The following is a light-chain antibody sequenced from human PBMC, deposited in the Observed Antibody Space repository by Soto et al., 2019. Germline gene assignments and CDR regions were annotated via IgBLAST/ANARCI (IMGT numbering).Light chain of an antibody. CDR2: AAS. J-gene: IGKJ1*01. CDR1: QSISSN. CDR3: QQFDTWPRT. V-gene: IGKV3-15*01. Sequence: EIVMTQSPATLSVSPGDGATLSCRASQSISSNLVWYQQKPGQTPRLLIYAASARATGIPARFSGSGSGTEFTLTITSLQSEDFAVYYCQQFDTWPRTFGQGTKVEVK.